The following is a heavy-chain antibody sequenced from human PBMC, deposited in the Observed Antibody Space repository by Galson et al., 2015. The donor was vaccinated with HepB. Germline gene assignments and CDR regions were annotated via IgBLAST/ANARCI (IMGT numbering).Heavy chain of an antibody. CDR1: GFTFSSYS. J-gene: IGHJ6*03. CDR3: ARVPREDCSGGSCYSREYYMDV. Sequence: SLRLSCAASGFTFSSYSMNWVRQAPGKGLEWVSYISSSSSTIYYADSVKGRFTISRDNAKNSLYLQMNSLRAEDTAVFYCARVPREDCSGGSCYSREYYMDVWGKGTTVTVSS. V-gene: IGHV3-48*01. D-gene: IGHD2-15*01. CDR2: ISSSSSTI.